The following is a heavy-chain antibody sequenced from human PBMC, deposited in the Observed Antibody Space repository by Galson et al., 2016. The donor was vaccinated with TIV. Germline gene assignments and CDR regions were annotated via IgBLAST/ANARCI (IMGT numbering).Heavy chain of an antibody. CDR1: GVSVSDNY. CDR2: ISSAGTT. CDR3: ARERRYCGNECYLYYYYGMDV. J-gene: IGHJ6*02. Sequence: CAASGVSVSDNYMTWVRQAPGKGLEWVSLISSAGTTSYTDSVRGRFTISRDNSKNTLYLQMNSLRAEDTAVYYCARERRYCGNECYLYYYYGMDVWGQGTTVTVSS. V-gene: IGHV3-66*01. D-gene: IGHD2-21*01.